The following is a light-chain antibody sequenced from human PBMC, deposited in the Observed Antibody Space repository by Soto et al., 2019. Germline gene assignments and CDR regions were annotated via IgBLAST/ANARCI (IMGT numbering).Light chain of an antibody. CDR1: QSVGSY. CDR2: DAS. Sequence: EIVLTQSPATLSLSPGERATLSCRASQSVGSYLAWYQQKPGQAPRLLIYDASNRATGIPARFSGSGSGTDFTLTISYLEPEDFAIYYCQQRSNWPPFTFGPGTTVEIK. J-gene: IGKJ3*01. V-gene: IGKV3-11*01. CDR3: QQRSNWPPFT.